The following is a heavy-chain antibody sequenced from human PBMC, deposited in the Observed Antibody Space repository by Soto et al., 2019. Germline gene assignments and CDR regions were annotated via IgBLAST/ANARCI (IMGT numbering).Heavy chain of an antibody. D-gene: IGHD7-27*01. CDR1: GFTFSGSA. CDR2: IRSKANSYAT. V-gene: IGHV3-73*01. CDR3: TRHLMGIHGDYYYYMDV. J-gene: IGHJ6*03. Sequence: GGSLRLSCAASGFTFSGSAMHWVRQASGKGLEWVGRIRSKANSYATAYAASVKGRFTISRDDSKNTAYLQMNSLKTEDTAVYYCTRHLMGIHGDYYYYMDVWGKGTTVTVSS.